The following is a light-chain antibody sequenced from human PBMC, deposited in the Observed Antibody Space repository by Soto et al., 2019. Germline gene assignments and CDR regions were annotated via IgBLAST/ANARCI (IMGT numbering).Light chain of an antibody. J-gene: IGLJ2*01. CDR1: SSNIGAGYD. CDR2: GNN. Sequence: QSVLTQPPSVSGAPGQRVTISCTGSSSNIGAGYDVHWYQQLPGTAPKLLIYGNNNRPSGVPDRFSGFKSGTSASLAITGLQAEDEEDYYCHSYDSRLSGSRIFGGGTKLTVL. V-gene: IGLV1-40*01. CDR3: HSYDSRLSGSRI.